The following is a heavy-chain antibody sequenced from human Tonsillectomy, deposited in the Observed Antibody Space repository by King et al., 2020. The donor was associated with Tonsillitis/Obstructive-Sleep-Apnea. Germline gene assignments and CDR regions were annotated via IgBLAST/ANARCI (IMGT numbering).Heavy chain of an antibody. J-gene: IGHJ6*03. CDR2: IYYNGAT. V-gene: IGHV4-39*01. Sequence: LQLQESGPGLVKPSETLSLSCTVSGGSISSSRYYWGWIRQPPGKGLEWIGTIYYNGATYSNPSLKSRVTVSIDTSENQFSLKLTSLTAAETAVYYCARHAPDMDNYYYYMDVWGKGTTVTVSS. CDR1: GGSISSSRYY. D-gene: IGHD3-9*01. CDR3: ARHAPDMDNYYYYMDV.